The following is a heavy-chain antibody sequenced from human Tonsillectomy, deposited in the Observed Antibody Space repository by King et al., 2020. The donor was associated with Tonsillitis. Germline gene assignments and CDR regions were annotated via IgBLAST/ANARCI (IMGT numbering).Heavy chain of an antibody. V-gene: IGHV1-69*01. CDR3: AREEGSWTTKDPMYY. CDR1: GGTFNNYA. J-gene: IGHJ4*02. Sequence: VQLVESGAVVMEPGSSVKVSCKASGGTFNNYAISWVRQAPGQGLEWMGGIIPIFGTANYAQKFQGRVTITADESTSTAYMDLSSLRSEDTAVFYCAREEGSWTTKDPMYYWGQGTLVTVSS. CDR2: IIPIFGTA. D-gene: IGHD4-11*01.